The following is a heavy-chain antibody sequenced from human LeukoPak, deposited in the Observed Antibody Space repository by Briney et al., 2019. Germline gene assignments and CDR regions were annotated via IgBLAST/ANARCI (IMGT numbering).Heavy chain of an antibody. CDR3: AGDFDY. V-gene: IGHV3-30*02. CDR2: IRYDASNK. Sequence: PGGSLRLSCAASGFTFSSYDMHWVRQAPGKGLERVAFIRYDASNKYYADSVKGRFTISRDNSENTLYLQMNSLGVEDTAVYYCAGDFDYWGQGTLVTVSS. J-gene: IGHJ4*02. CDR1: GFTFSSYD.